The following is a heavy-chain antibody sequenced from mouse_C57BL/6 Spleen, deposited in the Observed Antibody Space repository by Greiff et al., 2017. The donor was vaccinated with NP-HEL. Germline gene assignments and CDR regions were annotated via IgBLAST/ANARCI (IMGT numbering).Heavy chain of an antibody. V-gene: IGHV1-42*01. D-gene: IGHD2-4*01. Sequence: VQLQQSGPELVKPGASVKISCKASGYSFTGYYMNWVKQSPEKSLEWIGEINPSTGGTTYNQKFKAKATLTVDKSSSTAYMQLKSLTSEDSAVYYCARDMINYAMDYWGQGTSVTVSS. CDR2: INPSTGGT. CDR1: GYSFTGYY. CDR3: ARDMINYAMDY. J-gene: IGHJ4*01.